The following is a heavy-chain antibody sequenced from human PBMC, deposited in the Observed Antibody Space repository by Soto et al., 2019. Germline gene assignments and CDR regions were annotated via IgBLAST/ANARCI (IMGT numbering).Heavy chain of an antibody. CDR1: GGSFSGYY. CDR3: ATRSTVTTVFDY. V-gene: IGHV4-34*01. J-gene: IGHJ4*02. D-gene: IGHD4-17*01. CDR2: INHSGST. Sequence: SETLSLTCAVYGGSFSGYYWSWIRQPPGKGLEWIGEINHSGSTNYNPSPKSRVTISVDTSKNQFSLKLSSVTAADTAVYYCATRSTVTTVFDYWGQGTLVTVSS.